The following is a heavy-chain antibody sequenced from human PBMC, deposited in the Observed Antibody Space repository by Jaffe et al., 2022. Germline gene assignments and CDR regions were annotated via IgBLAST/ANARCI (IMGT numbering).Heavy chain of an antibody. CDR2: INHSGST. CDR1: GGSFSGYY. CDR3: ARGVLSISRKSYCSGGSCYSRFDY. V-gene: IGHV4-34*01. Sequence: QVQLQQWGAGLLKPSETLSLTCAVYGGSFSGYYWSWIRQPPGKGLEWIGEINHSGSTNYNPSLKSRVTISVDTSKNQFSLKLSSVTAADTAVYYCARGVLSISRKSYCSGGSCYSRFDYWGQGTLVTVSS. D-gene: IGHD2-15*01. J-gene: IGHJ4*02.